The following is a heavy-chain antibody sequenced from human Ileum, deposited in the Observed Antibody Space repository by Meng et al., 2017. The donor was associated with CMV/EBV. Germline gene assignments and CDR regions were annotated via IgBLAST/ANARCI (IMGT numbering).Heavy chain of an antibody. CDR1: GFTFSSYS. V-gene: IGHV3-30*03. CDR2: ISFDGRNT. CDR3: ATGGWQQPRFDY. D-gene: IGHD5-24*01. Sequence: GGPLRLSCAASGFTFSSYSMNWVRQAPGKGLEWVAFISFDGRNTYYADSVKGRFTISTDNSENTLYLQMNSLRPEDSALYYCATGGWQQPRFDYWGQGTLVTVSS. J-gene: IGHJ4*02.